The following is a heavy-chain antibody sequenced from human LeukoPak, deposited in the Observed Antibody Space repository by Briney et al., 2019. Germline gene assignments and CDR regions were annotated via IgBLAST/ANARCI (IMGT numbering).Heavy chain of an antibody. D-gene: IGHD3-10*01. CDR1: GYTFTGYY. CDR2: VKPNSGGT. V-gene: IGHV1-2*02. J-gene: IGHJ6*02. CDR3: ARGVGYGSGSYDNYYGMDV. Sequence: GASVKVSCKASGYTFTGYYMHWVRQAPGQGLEWMGWVKPNSGGTNYAQKFQGRVTMTRDTSISTAYMELSRLRSDDTAVYYCARGVGYGSGSYDNYYGMDVWGQGTTVTVSS.